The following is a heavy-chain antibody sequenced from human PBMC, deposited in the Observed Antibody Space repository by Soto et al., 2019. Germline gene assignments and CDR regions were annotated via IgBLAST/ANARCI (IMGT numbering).Heavy chain of an antibody. J-gene: IGHJ4*02. CDR2: IYHSGST. CDR3: AAGGGLPRYY. D-gene: IGHD5-12*01. V-gene: IGHV4-30-2*01. CDR1: GGSISSGGYS. Sequence: QLQLQESGSGLVKPSQTLSLTCAVSGGSISSGGYSWSWIRQPPGKGLEWIGYIYHSGSTYYNPALKRRVTISVDRSQNQVSLKLSSVTAADTAVYYCAAGGGLPRYYWGQGTLVTVSS.